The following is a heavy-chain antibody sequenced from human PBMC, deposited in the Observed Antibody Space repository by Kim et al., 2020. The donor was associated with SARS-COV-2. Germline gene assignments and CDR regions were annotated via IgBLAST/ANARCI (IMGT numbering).Heavy chain of an antibody. V-gene: IGHV1-18*04. CDR3: ARGRTIFGGVIVEGDYFHY. CDR2: ISPYNGNT. J-gene: IGHJ4*02. Sequence: ASVKVSCKASGYTFTTYGLTWVRQAPGQGLEWMGWISPYNGNTNYEQKFQGRVTLTTDTSTSTAYMELRSLRSDDTAVYYCARGRTIFGGVIVEGDYFHYWGQRTLVTVTS. D-gene: IGHD3-3*01. CDR1: GYTFTTYG.